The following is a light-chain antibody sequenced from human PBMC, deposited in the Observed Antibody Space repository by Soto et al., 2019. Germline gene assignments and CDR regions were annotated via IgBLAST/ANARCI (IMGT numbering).Light chain of an antibody. V-gene: IGLV1-51*01. J-gene: IGLJ2*01. CDR3: GTWDSSLRAVV. Sequence: QSVLTQPPSVSAAPGQKVTISCSGSSSNIGNNYVSWYQQLPGTAPKLLIYDNNNRPSGIPARLSGSKSGTSATLVITGRQTGDEADYYCGTWDSSLRAVVFGGGTKLTVL. CDR1: SSNIGNNY. CDR2: DNN.